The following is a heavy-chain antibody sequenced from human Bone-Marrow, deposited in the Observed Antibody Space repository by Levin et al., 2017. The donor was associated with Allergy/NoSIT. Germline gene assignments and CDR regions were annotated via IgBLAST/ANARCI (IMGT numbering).Heavy chain of an antibody. CDR1: GFTLSSYW. J-gene: IGHJ4*02. V-gene: IGHV3-7*02. D-gene: IGHD6-13*01. CDR2: VNQVGSGK. CDR3: ASAEYGSSWYRFDY. Sequence: GGSLRLSCAASGFTLSSYWMSWVRQAPGKGLEWVANVNQVGSGKYSVDSVKARFTFSRDNAENSLYMQMNSLRAVDTAVYFCASAEYGSSWYRFDYWGQGTLVTVSS.